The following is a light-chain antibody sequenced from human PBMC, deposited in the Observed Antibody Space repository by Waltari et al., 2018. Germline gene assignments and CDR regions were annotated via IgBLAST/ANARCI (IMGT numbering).Light chain of an antibody. J-gene: IGLJ2*01. CDR1: TSDVGGSNY. Sequence: QSALTQPPSASGSPGQSVTISCTGTTSDVGGSNYVSWYQQHPGKAPKLMIYDVIKRPSGFPDRFPCSKSGSTASLTVSGLQAEDEADYYCSSYAGSNNLVFGGGTKLTVL. CDR3: SSYAGSNNLV. V-gene: IGLV2-8*01. CDR2: DVI.